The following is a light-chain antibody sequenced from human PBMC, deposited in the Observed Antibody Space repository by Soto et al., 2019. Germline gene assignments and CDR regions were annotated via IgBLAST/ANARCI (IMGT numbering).Light chain of an antibody. CDR2: GAS. J-gene: IGKJ1*01. CDR1: QSVSSNN. CDR3: QQYGSSPWT. Sequence: EIVLTQSPGTLSLSPGERATLSCRASQSVSSNNLVWYQQKPGQAPRLLIYGASYRAAGIPDRFSGSGSGTDFTLPISRLEPEDFALYYCQQYGSSPWTFGQGTKVEIK. V-gene: IGKV3-20*01.